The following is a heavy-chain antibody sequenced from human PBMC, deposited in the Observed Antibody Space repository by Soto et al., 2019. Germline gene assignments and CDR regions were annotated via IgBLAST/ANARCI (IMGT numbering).Heavy chain of an antibody. Sequence: SETLSLSCTVSGGSISRSSYYWGWIRQPPGKGLEWIGSIYYSGSTYYNPSLKSRVTISVDTSKNQFSLKLSSVTAADTAVYYCVAYDSRGYEAFDIWGQGTMVT. V-gene: IGHV4-39*01. D-gene: IGHD3-22*01. J-gene: IGHJ3*02. CDR1: GGSISRSSYY. CDR2: IYYSGST. CDR3: VAYDSRGYEAFDI.